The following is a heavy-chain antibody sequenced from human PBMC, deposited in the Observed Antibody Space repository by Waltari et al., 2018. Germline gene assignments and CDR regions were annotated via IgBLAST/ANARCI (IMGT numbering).Heavy chain of an antibody. Sequence: QVHLVSSGGGLVKPGGSLMPTFAASGFSFTDYYMNWIRLAPGKGLEWVSYISNSGTTIYYADSVKGRFTISRDNAKNSLYLQMNSLSAEDTAVYYCARDLTWVAAFDLWGQGTMVTVSS. V-gene: IGHV3-11*04. CDR2: ISNSGTTI. J-gene: IGHJ3*01. CDR3: ARDLTWVAAFDL. D-gene: IGHD2-15*01. CDR1: GFSFTDYY.